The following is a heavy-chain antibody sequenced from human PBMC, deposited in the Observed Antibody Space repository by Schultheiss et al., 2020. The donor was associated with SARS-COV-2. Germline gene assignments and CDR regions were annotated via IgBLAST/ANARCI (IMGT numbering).Heavy chain of an antibody. CDR1: GFTFRSYG. CDR3: TTDWRGYDSSGYPAFDI. Sequence: GGSLRLSCAASGFTFRSYGMHWVRQAPGKGLEWVGRIKSKTDGGTTDYAAPVKGRFTISRDDSKNTLYLQMNSLKTEDTAVYYCTTDWRGYDSSGYPAFDIWGQGTMVTVSS. V-gene: IGHV3-15*07. D-gene: IGHD3-22*01. J-gene: IGHJ3*02. CDR2: IKSKTDGGTT.